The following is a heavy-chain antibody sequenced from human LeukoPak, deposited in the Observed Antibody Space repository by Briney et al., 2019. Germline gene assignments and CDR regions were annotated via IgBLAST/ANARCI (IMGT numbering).Heavy chain of an antibody. V-gene: IGHV3-23*01. CDR3: AKGPFIEVAGTTWDY. Sequence: PGGSLRLSCAASGFTFSNHAMSWVRQAPGKGLEWVSALSGSGGNTYYAGSVKGRFTISRDNSKNTLYLQMNSLRDEDTAVYYCAKGPFIEVAGTTWDYWGQGTLVTVSS. J-gene: IGHJ4*02. D-gene: IGHD6-19*01. CDR2: LSGSGGNT. CDR1: GFTFSNHA.